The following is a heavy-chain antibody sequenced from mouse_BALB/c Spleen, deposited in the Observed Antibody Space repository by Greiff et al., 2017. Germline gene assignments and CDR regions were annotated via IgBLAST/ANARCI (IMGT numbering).Heavy chain of an antibody. CDR1: GFTFSSYT. J-gene: IGHJ2*01. Sequence: EVKVVESGGGLVQPGGSLKLSCAASGFTFSSYTMSWVRQSPEKRLEWVAYISNGGGSTYYPDTVKGRFTISRDNAKNTLYLQMSSLKSEDTAMYYCARRGYASRGMDYWGQGTTLTVSS. CDR2: ISNGGGST. D-gene: IGHD6-1*01. CDR3: ARRGYASRGMDY. V-gene: IGHV5-12-2*01.